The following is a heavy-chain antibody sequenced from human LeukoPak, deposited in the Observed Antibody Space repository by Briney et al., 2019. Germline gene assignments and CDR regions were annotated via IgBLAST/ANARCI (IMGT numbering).Heavy chain of an antibody. CDR3: ARDPKYYDTSGYYLGY. Sequence: PGGSLRLSCAASGFIVSDNYMSWVHQAPGKGLEWVSVIYSGGSTSYADSVKGRFTISRDNSKNTLYLQLNSLRAEDTAVYYCARDPKYYDTSGYYLGYWGQGTLVTVSS. CDR2: IYSGGST. D-gene: IGHD3-22*01. CDR1: GFIVSDNY. J-gene: IGHJ4*02. V-gene: IGHV3-53*01.